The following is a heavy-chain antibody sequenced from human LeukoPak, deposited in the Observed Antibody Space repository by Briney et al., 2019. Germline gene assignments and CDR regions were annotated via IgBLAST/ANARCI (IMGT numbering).Heavy chain of an antibody. D-gene: IGHD1-1*01. V-gene: IGHV1-2*04. J-gene: IGHJ3*02. CDR3: ARGGRGTTGAFDI. CDR2: INPNSGGT. Sequence: ASVKVSYTASGYTFTGYYMHWVRQAPGQGLEWMGWINPNSGGTNYAQKVQGWVTMTRDTSISTAYMELSRLRSDDTAVYYCARGGRGTTGAFDIWGQGTMVTVSS. CDR1: GYTFTGYY.